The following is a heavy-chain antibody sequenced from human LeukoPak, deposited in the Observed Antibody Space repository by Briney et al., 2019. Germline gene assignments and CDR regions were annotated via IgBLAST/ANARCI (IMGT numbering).Heavy chain of an antibody. Sequence: GGSLRLSCAGSGFDSTDPYMDWVRQAPGKGLEWVGLIRDKGARYTTEYAASVKGRFIISRDDSRNLLFLQMNSLKTEDTTVYYCGTNSAGSVDVWGQGTTVTVSS. CDR3: GTNSAGSVDV. CDR2: IRDKGARYTT. D-gene: IGHD3-10*01. CDR1: GFDSTDPY. V-gene: IGHV3-72*01. J-gene: IGHJ6*02.